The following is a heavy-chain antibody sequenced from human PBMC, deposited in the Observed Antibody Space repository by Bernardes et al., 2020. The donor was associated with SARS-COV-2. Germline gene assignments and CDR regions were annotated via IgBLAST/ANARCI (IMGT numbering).Heavy chain of an antibody. V-gene: IGHV3-21*04. Sequence: GGSLRLSCAASGFTFSSYSMNWVRQAPGKGLEWVSSISSSSSYIYYADSVKGRFTISRDNAKNSLYLQMNSLRAEDTAVYYCAKVIAAAGKGGVFDYYYGMDVWGQGTTVTVSS. CDR1: GFTFSSYS. J-gene: IGHJ6*02. CDR3: AKVIAAAGKGGVFDYYYGMDV. CDR2: ISSSSSYI. D-gene: IGHD6-13*01.